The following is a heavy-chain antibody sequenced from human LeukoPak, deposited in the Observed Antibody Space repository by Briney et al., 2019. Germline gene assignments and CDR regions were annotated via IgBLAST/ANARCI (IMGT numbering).Heavy chain of an antibody. V-gene: IGHV1-18*01. D-gene: IGHD2/OR15-2a*01. CDR1: GYTFTSYG. CDR3: ARDGLLKFREREIQYDY. CDR2: ISAYNGNT. J-gene: IGHJ4*02. Sequence: GASVKVSCKASGYTFTSYGISWVRQAPGQGLEWMGWISAYNGNTNYAQKLQGRVTMTTDTSTSTAYMELRSLRSDDTAVYYCARDGLLKFREREIQYDYWGQGTLVTVSS.